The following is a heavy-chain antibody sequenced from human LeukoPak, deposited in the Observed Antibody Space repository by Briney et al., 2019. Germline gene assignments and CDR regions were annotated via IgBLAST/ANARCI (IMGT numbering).Heavy chain of an antibody. D-gene: IGHD6-13*01. J-gene: IGHJ3*02. V-gene: IGHV3-23*01. Sequence: GGSLRLSCAASGFTFSNYAMTWVRQAPGKGLEWVSTISDSGGGTYYADSVKGRFTISRDNSKNALYLQMNSLRAEDTAVYYCAKDQGSSWFAFDIWGQGTMVTVSS. CDR1: GFTFSNYA. CDR3: AKDQGSSWFAFDI. CDR2: ISDSGGGT.